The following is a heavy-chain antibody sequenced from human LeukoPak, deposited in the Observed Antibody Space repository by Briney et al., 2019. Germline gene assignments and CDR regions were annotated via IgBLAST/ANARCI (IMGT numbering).Heavy chain of an antibody. CDR3: ARAYGSGTYLPDY. D-gene: IGHD3-10*01. CDR2: ISGSSSYI. CDR1: GFTFSSYS. J-gene: IGHJ4*02. Sequence: GGSLRLSCAASGFTFSSYSMNWVRQAPGKGLEWVSSISGSSSYIYYADSVKGRFTISRDNAKNSLYLQMNSLRAEDTAVYYCARAYGSGTYLPDYWGQGTLVTVSS. V-gene: IGHV3-21*01.